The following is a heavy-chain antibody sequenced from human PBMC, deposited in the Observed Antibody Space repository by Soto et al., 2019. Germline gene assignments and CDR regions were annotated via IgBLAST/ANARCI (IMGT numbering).Heavy chain of an antibody. CDR3: ARRWAVAGDNNYYYYGMDV. J-gene: IGHJ6*02. Sequence: SETLSLTCTVSGGSISSSSYYWGWIRQPPGKGLEWIGSIYYSGSTYYNPSLKSRVTISVDTSKNQFSLKLSSVTAADTAVYYCARRWAVAGDNNYYYYGMDVWGQGTTVTVSS. CDR1: GGSISSSSYY. V-gene: IGHV4-39*01. D-gene: IGHD6-19*01. CDR2: IYYSGST.